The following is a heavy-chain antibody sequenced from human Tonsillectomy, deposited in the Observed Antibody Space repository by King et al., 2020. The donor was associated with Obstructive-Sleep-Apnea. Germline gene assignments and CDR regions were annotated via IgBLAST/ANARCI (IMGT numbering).Heavy chain of an antibody. V-gene: IGHV3-30*02. Sequence: VQLVESGGGVVQPGRSLRLSCAASGFTFSSYGMHWVRQAPGKGLEWVAFIRYDGSNKYYADSVKGRFTISRDNSKNTLYLQMNSLRAEDTAVYYCAKSFSAGSWNHEIDYWGQGTLVTVSS. D-gene: IGHD1-14*01. CDR2: IRYDGSNK. CDR1: GFTFSSYG. J-gene: IGHJ4*02. CDR3: AKSFSAGSWNHEIDY.